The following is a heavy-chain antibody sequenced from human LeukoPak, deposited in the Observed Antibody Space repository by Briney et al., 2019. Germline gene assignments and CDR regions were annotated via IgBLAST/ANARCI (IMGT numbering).Heavy chain of an antibody. CDR1: GASISSYY. J-gene: IGHJ2*01. D-gene: IGHD4-17*01. Sequence: SETLSLTCTVSGASISSYYWSWIRQPAGKGLEWIGRIYSSGSTNYNPSLRGRVTMSVDTSTNQFSLRLSSMTAADTAVYYCARSPVTTIYWYFGLWGRGTLVTVSS. V-gene: IGHV4-4*07. CDR3: ARSPVTTIYWYFGL. CDR2: IYSSGST.